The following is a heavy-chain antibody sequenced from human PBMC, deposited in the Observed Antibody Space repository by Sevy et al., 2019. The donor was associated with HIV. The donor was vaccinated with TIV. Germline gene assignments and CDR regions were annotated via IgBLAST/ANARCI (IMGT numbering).Heavy chain of an antibody. D-gene: IGHD2-15*01. Sequence: GGSLRLSCEASGFTFDTFAMSWVRQAPGKGLGWVSAISRSGGYTYYADSVKGRFTISRANSKNTLYLQMNSLRAEDTAIYYCARDGVVAATPNDYWGQGTLVTVSS. CDR3: ARDGVVAATPNDY. J-gene: IGHJ4*02. CDR2: ISRSGGYT. CDR1: GFTFDTFA. V-gene: IGHV3-23*01.